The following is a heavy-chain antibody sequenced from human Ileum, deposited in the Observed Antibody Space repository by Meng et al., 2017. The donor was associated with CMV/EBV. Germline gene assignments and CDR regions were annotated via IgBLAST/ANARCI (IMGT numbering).Heavy chain of an antibody. V-gene: IGHV3-23*01. CDR1: GFTFTGHA. D-gene: IGHD6-6*01. J-gene: IGHJ4*02. Sequence: GESLKISCAASGFTFTGHAMNWVRQAPGKGLEWVSSITGSGGTTYYAESVKGRFTISRDNSKNTLHLQMNSLRAEDTAVYYCAKGAGPYSSSPFFDYWGQGTLVTVSS. CDR3: AKGAGPYSSSPFFDY. CDR2: ITGSGGTT.